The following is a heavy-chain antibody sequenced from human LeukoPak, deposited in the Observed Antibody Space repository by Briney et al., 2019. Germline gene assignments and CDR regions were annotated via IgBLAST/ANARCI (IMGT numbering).Heavy chain of an antibody. Sequence: GGSLRLSCAASGFTFSSYWMTWVRQGPGKGLEWVANIKPDGSLIYYVDSVKGRFTISRDNAKNSLYLQMNSLRAEDTAVYYCARWELYSGFYYIDYWGQGTLATVSS. V-gene: IGHV3-7*01. J-gene: IGHJ4*02. CDR2: IKPDGSLI. CDR3: ARWELYSGFYYIDY. CDR1: GFTFSSYW. D-gene: IGHD1-26*01.